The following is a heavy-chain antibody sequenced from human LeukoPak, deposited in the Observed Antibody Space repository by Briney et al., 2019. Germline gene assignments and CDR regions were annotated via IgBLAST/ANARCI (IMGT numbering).Heavy chain of an antibody. CDR2: IYYSGST. D-gene: IGHD3-22*01. CDR1: GGSISSYY. CDR3: ARHYYDSSGYSDY. J-gene: IGHJ4*02. V-gene: IGHV4-59*08. Sequence: TSETLSLTCTVSGGSISSYYWSWIRQPPGKGLEWIGYIYYSGSTNYNPSLKSRVTISVDTSKNQFSLKLSSVTAADTAVYYCARHYYDSSGYSDYGGQGPLVPVPS.